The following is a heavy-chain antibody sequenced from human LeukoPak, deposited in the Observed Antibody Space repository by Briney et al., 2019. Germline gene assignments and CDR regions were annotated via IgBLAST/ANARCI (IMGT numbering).Heavy chain of an antibody. CDR2: IIPIFGTA. D-gene: IGHD6-13*01. Sequence: SVKVSRKASGGTFSSYAISWVRQAPGQGLEWMGGIIPIFGTANYAQKFQGRVTITADESTSTAYMELSSLRSEDTAVYYCARSNGDSSSWYFDYWGQGTLVTVSS. CDR3: ARSNGDSSSWYFDY. CDR1: GGTFSSYA. J-gene: IGHJ4*02. V-gene: IGHV1-69*13.